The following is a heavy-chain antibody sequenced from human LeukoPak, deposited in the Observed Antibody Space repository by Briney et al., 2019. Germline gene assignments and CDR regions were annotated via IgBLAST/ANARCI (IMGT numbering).Heavy chain of an antibody. D-gene: IGHD6-19*01. CDR3: AKHVRTSVWFFDF. J-gene: IGHJ4*02. CDR2: ISGSGLRT. CDR1: GFTFSSDA. Sequence: GGSLRLSCAASGFTFSSDALSWVRQAPGKGLEWVSLISGSGLRTDYADSVKGRFTISRDNSKNTLYPQMNSLKAEDTAVYYCAKHVRTSVWFFDFWGQGTLVTVSS. V-gene: IGHV3-23*01.